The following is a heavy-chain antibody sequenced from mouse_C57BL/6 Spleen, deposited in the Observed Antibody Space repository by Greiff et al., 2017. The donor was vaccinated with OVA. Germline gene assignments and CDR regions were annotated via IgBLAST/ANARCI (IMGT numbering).Heavy chain of an antibody. V-gene: IGHV1-64*01. CDR3: ARGGIYYYGSSYVRVAFDV. J-gene: IGHJ1*03. Sequence: VKLQQPGAELVKPGASVKLSCKASGYTFTSYWMHWVKQRPGQGLEWIGMIHPNSGSTNYNEKFKSKATLTVDKSSSTAYMQLSSLTSEDSAVYYCARGGIYYYGSSYVRVAFDVWGTGTTVTVSS. CDR2: IHPNSGST. D-gene: IGHD1-1*01. CDR1: GYTFTSYW.